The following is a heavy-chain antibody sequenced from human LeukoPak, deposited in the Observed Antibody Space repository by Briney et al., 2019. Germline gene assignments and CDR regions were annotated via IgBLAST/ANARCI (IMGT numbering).Heavy chain of an antibody. CDR2: IKQDGSEK. CDR1: GFTLCRYW. CDR3: ASMYGSGCNYFDY. J-gene: IGHJ4*02. Sequence: GGSLRLSCAASGFTLCRYWMSWVRQAPGKGLEWVANIKQDGSEKYYVDSVKGRFTISRDNAKNSLYLQMNSLRAEDTAVYYCASMYGSGCNYFDYWGQGTLVNVSS. V-gene: IGHV3-7*01. D-gene: IGHD3-10*01.